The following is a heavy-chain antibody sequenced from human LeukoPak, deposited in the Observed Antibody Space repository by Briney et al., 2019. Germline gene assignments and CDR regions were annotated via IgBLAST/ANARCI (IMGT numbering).Heavy chain of an antibody. D-gene: IGHD6-19*01. CDR1: GFTFNDYA. J-gene: IGHJ4*02. Sequence: GGSLRLSCAASGFTFNDYAMTWVRQAPGKGLEWVALIWYDGSNKYYADSVKGRFTISRDNSKNTLYLQMNSLRAEDTAVYYCARDGYRSGRYYFDYWGQGTLVTVSS. CDR2: IWYDGSNK. V-gene: IGHV3-33*08. CDR3: ARDGYRSGRYYFDY.